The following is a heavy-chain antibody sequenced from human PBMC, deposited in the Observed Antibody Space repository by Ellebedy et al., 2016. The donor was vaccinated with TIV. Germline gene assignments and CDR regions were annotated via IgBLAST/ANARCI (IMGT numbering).Heavy chain of an antibody. V-gene: IGHV3-74*01. CDR2: ISSDGSDT. CDR3: ARHSGGHGFDI. Sequence: GESLKISCAASGFTFSDYYMSWIRQAAGKGLVWVSHISSDGSDTSYADSVKGRFIISRDNAENTLDLQMSSLRAEDTALYYCARHSGGHGFDIWGQGTMVTVSS. J-gene: IGHJ3*02. D-gene: IGHD2-21*01. CDR1: GFTFSDYY.